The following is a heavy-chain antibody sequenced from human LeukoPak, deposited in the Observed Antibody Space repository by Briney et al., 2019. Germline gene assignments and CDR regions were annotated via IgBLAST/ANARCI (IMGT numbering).Heavy chain of an antibody. CDR3: AKGQGSWELETYYLDY. CDR1: GYTLTELS. V-gene: IGHV1-24*01. D-gene: IGHD1-26*01. CDR2: FDPEDGET. J-gene: IGHJ4*02. Sequence: ASVKVSCKVSGYTLTELSMHWVRQAPGKGLEWMGGFDPEDGETIYAQKFQGRVTMTEDTSTDTAYMELSSLRSEDTAVYYCAKGQGSWELETYYLDYWGQGTLVTVSS.